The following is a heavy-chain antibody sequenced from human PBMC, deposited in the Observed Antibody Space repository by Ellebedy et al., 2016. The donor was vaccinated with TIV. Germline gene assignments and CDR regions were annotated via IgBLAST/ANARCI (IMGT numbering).Heavy chain of an antibody. V-gene: IGHV3-7*03. CDR1: GFTFSSYW. D-gene: IGHD1-14*01. CDR2: IKQDGTEK. CDR3: ARRYFDS. J-gene: IGHJ4*02. Sequence: GESLKISXAASGFTFSSYWMSWVRQAPGKGLEWVANIKQDGTEKHYVDSVKGRFTISRDNAKNSLFLQMSSLRAEDTAVYYCARRYFDSWGQGTLVTVSS.